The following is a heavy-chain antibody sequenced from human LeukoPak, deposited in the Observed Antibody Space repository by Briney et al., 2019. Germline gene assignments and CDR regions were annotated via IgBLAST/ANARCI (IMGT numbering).Heavy chain of an antibody. CDR1: GYTFSLYG. V-gene: IGHV3-33*06. J-gene: IGHJ4*02. CDR2: ISNDGSKT. CDR3: AKDSRGANFFGDFDY. Sequence: GGSLRLSCAASGYTFSLYGMHWVRQAPGKGLEWVALISNDGSKTYYADSVKGRFTISRDNSKNTVYLQVSSLRADDTAVYYCAKDSRGANFFGDFDYWGQGTLVTVSS. D-gene: IGHD3-10*01.